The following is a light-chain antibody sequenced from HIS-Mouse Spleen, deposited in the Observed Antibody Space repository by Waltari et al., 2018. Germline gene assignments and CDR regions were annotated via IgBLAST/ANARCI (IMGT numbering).Light chain of an antibody. Sequence: DIQLTQSPTFLSASVGDRVTLPCQASQGISSYLAWYQQKPGKAPKLPIYAASTLQSGVPSRLSGSGSGTEFTLTISSLQPEDFATYYCQQLNSYPPTFGQGTKVEIK. J-gene: IGKJ1*01. CDR1: QGISSY. CDR2: AAS. CDR3: QQLNSYPPT. V-gene: IGKV1-9*01.